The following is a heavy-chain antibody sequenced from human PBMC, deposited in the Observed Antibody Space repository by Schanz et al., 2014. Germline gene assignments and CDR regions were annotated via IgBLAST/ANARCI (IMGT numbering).Heavy chain of an antibody. CDR1: GGTFTSYA. CDR3: ARDPPHILTGYYGFDF. Sequence: QVQLVQSGADVKKPGASVKVSCKASGGTFTSYAFSWVRQAPGQGLEWMGRINPNSGATNYAQKFQGRVTMTRDTSISTAYMELTRLKSDDTAVYYCARDPPHILTGYYGFDFWGQGTLVTVSS. CDR2: INPNSGAT. J-gene: IGHJ4*02. V-gene: IGHV1-2*06. D-gene: IGHD3-9*01.